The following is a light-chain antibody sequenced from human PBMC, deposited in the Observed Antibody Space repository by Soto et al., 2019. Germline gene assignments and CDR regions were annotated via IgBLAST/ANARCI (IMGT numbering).Light chain of an antibody. CDR3: LSFTNSDTYV. J-gene: IGLJ1*01. V-gene: IGLV2-18*02. Sequence: QSALTQPPSVSGSPGQSVVISCTGTSNDVGSYNRVSWYQQPPGTAPKLMIYDVISRPSGVPDRFSGSKSGNTASLTISGLQPEDEADYYCLSFTNSDTYVFGTGTKLTVL. CDR1: SNDVGSYNR. CDR2: DVI.